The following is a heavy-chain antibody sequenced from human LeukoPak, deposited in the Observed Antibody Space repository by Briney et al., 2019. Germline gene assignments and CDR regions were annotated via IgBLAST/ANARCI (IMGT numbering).Heavy chain of an antibody. CDR1: GFTVSSYY. CDR3: ARDSFSAAAGYYYYMDV. D-gene: IGHD6-13*01. J-gene: IGHJ6*03. V-gene: IGHV3-66*02. Sequence: PGGSLRLSCAASGFTVSSYYMSWVRQAPGQGLEWVSCIYSGGRTYYADSVKGRFTISRDNSKDTLYLQMNSLRAEDTAVYYCARDSFSAAAGYYYYMDVWGKGTTVTVSS. CDR2: IYSGGRT.